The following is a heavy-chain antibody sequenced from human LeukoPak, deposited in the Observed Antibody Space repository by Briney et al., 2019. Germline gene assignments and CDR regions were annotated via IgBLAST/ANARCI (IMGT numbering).Heavy chain of an antibody. CDR2: ISSSSSYI. CDR1: GFTFSIYI. J-gene: IGHJ4*02. CDR3: VRDKGAVAGTAIFDY. V-gene: IGHV3-21*01. Sequence: PRGSLRLSCAASGFTFSIYIMNSVRQAPGKGREWGSGISSSSSYIFYADSVKGRFTISRDNAKNSLYLQMNSLRAEDTAVYYCVRDKGAVAGTAIFDYWGQGTLVTVSS. D-gene: IGHD6-19*01.